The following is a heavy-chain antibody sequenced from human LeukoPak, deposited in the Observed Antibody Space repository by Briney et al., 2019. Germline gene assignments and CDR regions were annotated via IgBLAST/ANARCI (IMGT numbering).Heavy chain of an antibody. D-gene: IGHD3-10*01. CDR3: ARVLWFGELLVDY. CDR1: GFTVSSNY. CDR2: IYSGGST. J-gene: IGHJ4*02. Sequence: PGGSLRLSCAASGFTVSSNYMNWVRQAPGKGLEWVSVIYSGGSTYYADSVKVRFTISRDNSKNTLYLQMNSLRAEDTAVYYCARVLWFGELLVDYWGQGTLVTVSS. V-gene: IGHV3-53*01.